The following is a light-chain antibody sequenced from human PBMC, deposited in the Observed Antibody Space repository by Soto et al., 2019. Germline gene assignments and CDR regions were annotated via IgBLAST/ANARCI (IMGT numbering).Light chain of an antibody. CDR1: QSIRSY. CDR2: AAS. V-gene: IGKV1-39*01. CDR3: QQSFSTPQT. Sequence: DIQMTQSPSPLSASVGDRVTTTCRASQSIRSYLNWFQQKPGKAPRLLIYAASRLESGVPSRFSGRGSGTDFALTIGSLQPEDFATYYCQQSFSTPQTFGPGT. J-gene: IGKJ3*01.